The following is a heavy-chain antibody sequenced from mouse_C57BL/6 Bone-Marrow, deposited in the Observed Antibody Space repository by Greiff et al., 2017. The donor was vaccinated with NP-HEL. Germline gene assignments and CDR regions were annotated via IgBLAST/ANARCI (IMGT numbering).Heavy chain of an antibody. D-gene: IGHD1-1*01. J-gene: IGHJ2*01. CDR1: GYTFTSYW. CDR3: ARQDLSHFDY. V-gene: IGHV1-64*01. CDR2: IHPNSGST. Sequence: VQLQQPRAELVKPGASVKLSCKASGYTFTSYWLHWVKQRPGQGLEWIGMIHPNSGSTNYNEKFKSKATLTVDKSSSTAYMQLSSLTSEDSAVYYCARQDLSHFDYWGQGTTLTVSS.